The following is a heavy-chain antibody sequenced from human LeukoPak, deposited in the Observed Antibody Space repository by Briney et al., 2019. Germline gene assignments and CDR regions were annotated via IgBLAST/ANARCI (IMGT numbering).Heavy chain of an antibody. Sequence: GGSLRLSCAASGFTFSSYWMSWVRQAPGKGLEWVANIKQDGSEKYYVDSVKGRFTISRDNAKNSLYLQMNSLRAEDTAVYYCARDRRARYCSGGSCHNWFDPWGQGTLVTASS. J-gene: IGHJ5*02. CDR3: ARDRRARYCSGGSCHNWFDP. V-gene: IGHV3-7*01. CDR1: GFTFSSYW. D-gene: IGHD2-15*01. CDR2: IKQDGSEK.